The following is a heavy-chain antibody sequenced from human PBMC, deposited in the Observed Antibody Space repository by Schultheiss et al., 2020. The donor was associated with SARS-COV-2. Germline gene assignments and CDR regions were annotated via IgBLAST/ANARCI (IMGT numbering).Heavy chain of an antibody. V-gene: IGHV3-15*01. CDR2: IKSKTDGGTT. Sequence: GGSLRLSCAASGFTFSNAWMSWVRQAQGKGLEWVGRIKSKTDGGTTDYAAPVKGRFTISRDDSKNTLYLQMNSLKTEDTAVYYCTTELVTMVQEALGYFDYWGQGALGTVAS. CDR3: TTELVTMVQEALGYFDY. D-gene: IGHD3-10*01. CDR1: GFTFSNAW. J-gene: IGHJ4*02.